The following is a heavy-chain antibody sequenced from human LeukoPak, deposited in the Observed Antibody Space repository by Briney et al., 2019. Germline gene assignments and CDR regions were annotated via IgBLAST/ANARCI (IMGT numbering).Heavy chain of an antibody. CDR2: ISYDGSNK. Sequence: GSLRLSCAASGCPFSSYAMDWVRQAPGKGLEWVAAISYDGSNKYYADSVKGRFTISRDNSKNTLYLQMNSLRAEDTAVYYCANEDEDVDTAMIFDYWGQGTLVTVSS. V-gene: IGHV3-30*04. CDR1: GCPFSSYA. D-gene: IGHD5-18*01. CDR3: ANEDEDVDTAMIFDY. J-gene: IGHJ4*02.